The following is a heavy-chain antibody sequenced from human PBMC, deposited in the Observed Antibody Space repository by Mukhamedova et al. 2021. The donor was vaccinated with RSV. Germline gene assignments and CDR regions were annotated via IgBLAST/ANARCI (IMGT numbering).Heavy chain of an antibody. CDR2: IDPTDSYT. V-gene: IGHV5-10-1*01. Sequence: EYMGRIDPTDSYTSYSPSFQGHVTISADKSISTAYLQWSSLRASDTAIHYCARGGSPAANWHLDLWGRGTLVTVSS. D-gene: IGHD3-16*01. J-gene: IGHJ2*01. CDR3: ARGGSPAANWHLDL.